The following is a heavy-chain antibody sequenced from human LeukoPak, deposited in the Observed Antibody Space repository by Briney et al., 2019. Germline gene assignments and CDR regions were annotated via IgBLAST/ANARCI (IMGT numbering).Heavy chain of an antibody. CDR2: IYYSGST. J-gene: IGHJ4*02. D-gene: IGHD3-16*01. CDR1: GGSISSYD. V-gene: IGHV4-59*08. Sequence: SETLSLTCTVSGGSISSYDWSWIRQPPGKGLEWIGDIYYSGSTNYNPSLKSRVTISVDTSKNQFSLKLSSVTAADTAVYYCARHALGLHDYYFDYWGQGTLVTVSS. CDR3: ARHALGLHDYYFDY.